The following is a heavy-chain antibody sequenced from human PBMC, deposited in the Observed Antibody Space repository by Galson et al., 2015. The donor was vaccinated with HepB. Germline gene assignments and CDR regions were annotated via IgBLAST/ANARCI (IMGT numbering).Heavy chain of an antibody. CDR3: VRLFSSGWSRFDY. Sequence: SLRLSCAASGFTFSVYEMNWVRQAPGKGLEWVSYISSSGSSIYYVDSVKGRFTISRDNAKNSLYLQMESLRAEDTAVYYCVRLFSSGWSRFDYWGQGTLVTVSS. CDR1: GFTFSVYE. D-gene: IGHD6-19*01. V-gene: IGHV3-48*03. J-gene: IGHJ4*02. CDR2: ISSSGSSI.